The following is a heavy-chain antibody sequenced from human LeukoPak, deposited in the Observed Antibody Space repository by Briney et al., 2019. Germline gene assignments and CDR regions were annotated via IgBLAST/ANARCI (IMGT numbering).Heavy chain of an antibody. Sequence: GESLKISCKGSGYSFASYWIAWVRQMPGKGLEWMGIIYPGDSDTRYSPSFQGQVTISADKSVSTAYLQWSSLKASDTAIYYCARQWGDCSSASCYSAYWGQGTLVTVSS. CDR1: GYSFASYW. CDR3: ARQWGDCSSASCYSAY. J-gene: IGHJ4*02. V-gene: IGHV5-51*01. D-gene: IGHD2-2*01. CDR2: IYPGDSDT.